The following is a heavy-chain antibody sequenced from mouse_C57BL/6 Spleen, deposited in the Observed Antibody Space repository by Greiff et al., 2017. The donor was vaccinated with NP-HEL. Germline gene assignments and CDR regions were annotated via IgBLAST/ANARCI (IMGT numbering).Heavy chain of an antibody. J-gene: IGHJ4*01. D-gene: IGHD1-1*01. V-gene: IGHV1-55*01. CDR1: GYTFTSYW. CDR2: IYPGSGST. Sequence: QVQLQQSGAELVKPGASVKMSCKASGYTFTSYWITWVKQRPGQGLEWIGDIYPGSGSTNYNEKFKSKATLTVDTSSSTAYMQLSSLTSEDSAVYYCARYYYGSSYWGAMDYWGQGTSVTVSS. CDR3: ARYYYGSSYWGAMDY.